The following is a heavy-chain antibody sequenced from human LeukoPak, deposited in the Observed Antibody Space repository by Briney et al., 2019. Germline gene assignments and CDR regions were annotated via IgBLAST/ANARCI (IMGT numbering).Heavy chain of an antibody. D-gene: IGHD6-6*01. CDR1: GGSFSGYY. J-gene: IGHJ3*02. CDR2: INHSGST. V-gene: IGHV4-34*01. Sequence: PSETLSLTCAVYGGSFSGYYWSWIRQPPGKGLEWIGEINHSGSTNYNPSLKSRVTISVDTSKNQFSLKLSSVTAADTAVYYCARYLSSSSAAFDIWGQGTMVTVSS. CDR3: ARYLSSSSAAFDI.